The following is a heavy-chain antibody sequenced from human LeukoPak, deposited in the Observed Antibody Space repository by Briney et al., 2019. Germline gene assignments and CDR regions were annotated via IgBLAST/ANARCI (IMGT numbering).Heavy chain of an antibody. V-gene: IGHV4-59*12. CDR2: IYHSGST. D-gene: IGHD6-13*01. J-gene: IGHJ4*02. CDR1: GGSISSYY. CDR3: ARGGIAAAGGSSWVFDY. Sequence: SETLSLTCTVSGGSISSYYWSWIRQPPGKGLEWIGYIYHSGSTYYNPSLKSRVTISVDRSKNQFSLKLSSVTAADTAVYYCARGGIAAAGGSSWVFDYWGQGTLVTVSS.